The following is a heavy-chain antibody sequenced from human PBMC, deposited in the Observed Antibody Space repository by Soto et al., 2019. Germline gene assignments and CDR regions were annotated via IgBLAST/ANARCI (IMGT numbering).Heavy chain of an antibody. V-gene: IGHV1-2*02. CDR3: ARDVRDYGSGYYFDY. J-gene: IGHJ4*02. D-gene: IGHD3-10*01. CDR1: GYTFTGYY. Sequence: QVQLVQSGAEVKKPGASAKVSCKASGYTFTGYYMHWVRQAPGQGLEWMGWINPNSGGTNYAQKFQGRVTITADKSTSTAYMELSSLRSEDTAVYYCARDVRDYGSGYYFDYWGQGTLVTVSS. CDR2: INPNSGGT.